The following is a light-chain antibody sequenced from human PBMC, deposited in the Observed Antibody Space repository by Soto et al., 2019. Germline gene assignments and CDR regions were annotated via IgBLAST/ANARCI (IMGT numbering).Light chain of an antibody. CDR2: DSS. CDR3: HQRKSWPRT. CDR1: QTVSSR. V-gene: IGKV3-11*01. J-gene: IGKJ1*01. Sequence: EIVFTQSPATLSSSPGERATLSCRASQTVSSRLAWYQHKPDQAPRLLIYDSSNRATGIPARFSGSGSGTDFTLTISSLEPEDFAVYYCHQRKSWPRTFGQGTKVDIK.